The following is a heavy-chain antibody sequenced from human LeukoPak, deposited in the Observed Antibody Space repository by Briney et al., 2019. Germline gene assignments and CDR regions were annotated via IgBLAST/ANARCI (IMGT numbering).Heavy chain of an antibody. V-gene: IGHV1-2*06. D-gene: IGHD3-10*01. CDR2: INPDIGGT. J-gene: IGHJ4*02. Sequence: GASVKVSCKASGYTFTDYYLHWVRQAPGQGLEWMGRINPDIGGTNYAHNFQGRVTMTRDTSISTAYMELSRLRSDDTAVYYCARDSGERGSGSYLIAYWGQGTLVTVSS. CDR3: ARDSGERGSGSYLIAY. CDR1: GYTFTDYY.